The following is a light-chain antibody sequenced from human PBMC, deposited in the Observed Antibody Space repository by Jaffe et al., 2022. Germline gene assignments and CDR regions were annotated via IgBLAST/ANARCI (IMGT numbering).Light chain of an antibody. V-gene: IGKV1-9*01. J-gene: IGKJ4*01. CDR1: QAISKY. Sequence: DIQLTQSPSFLSATVGDTVTITCRASQAISKYLSWYQQKPGKAPSLLIYSASILQSGVPSRFSGSGFGTDFTLTIRGLQPEDFASYFCQQIDSYPLTFGGGTQV. CDR2: SAS. CDR3: QQIDSYPLT.